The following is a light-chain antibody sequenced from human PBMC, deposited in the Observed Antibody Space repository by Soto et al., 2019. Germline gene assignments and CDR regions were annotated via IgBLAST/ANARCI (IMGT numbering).Light chain of an antibody. CDR2: GAF. CDR3: QQSHSTPPT. CDR1: QGINDN. V-gene: IGKV1-17*03. Sequence: DIQMTQSPSAMSASVGDRVTITCRASQGINDNLAWFQQKPGQVPKRLIYGAFSLQRGVPSRFSGSASGTEFTRTIHSLQPEDFATQYCQQSHSTPPTFGPGTKLEIK. J-gene: IGKJ2*01.